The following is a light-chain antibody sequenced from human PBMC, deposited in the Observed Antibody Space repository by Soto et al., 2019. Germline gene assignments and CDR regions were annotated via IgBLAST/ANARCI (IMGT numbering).Light chain of an antibody. J-gene: IGLJ1*01. CDR2: DDT. Sequence: SYELTQPPSVSVAPGQTAEITCGGDNIASISVHWYRQKPGQAPVLVVYDDTDRPSGIPERFSGSNSGNTATLTISRVEAGDEADYYCQVWDGVSDHYVFGSGTKVTVL. CDR3: QVWDGVSDHYV. V-gene: IGLV3-21*02. CDR1: NIASIS.